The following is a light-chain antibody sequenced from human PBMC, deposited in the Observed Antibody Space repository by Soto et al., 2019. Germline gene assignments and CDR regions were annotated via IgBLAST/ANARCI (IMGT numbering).Light chain of an antibody. CDR3: QKYDTSPPLP. CDR1: QSVSSNY. J-gene: IGKJ4*01. CDR2: GAS. Sequence: IVLTQSPGTLSLSPGDRATLSCRASQSVSSNYLGWYQQKPGQAPRLLLYGASSRAIGIPDRFSGSGSGKDFTLTISRLEPEDFAVYYCQKYDTSPPLPFGGGTKVEIK. V-gene: IGKV3-20*01.